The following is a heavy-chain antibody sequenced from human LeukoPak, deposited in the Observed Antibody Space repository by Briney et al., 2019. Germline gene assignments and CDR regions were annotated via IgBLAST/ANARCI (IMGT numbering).Heavy chain of an antibody. CDR3: ARDSARQPFDP. CDR1: GFTVSSNY. D-gene: IGHD6-13*01. V-gene: IGHV3-66*01. J-gene: IGHJ5*02. CDR2: IYSGGST. Sequence: GGSLRLSCAASGFTVSSNYMSWVRQAPGKGLEWVSVIYSGGSTYYAGSVKGRFTISRDNSKNTLYLQMNSLRAEDTAVYYCARDSARQPFDPWGQGTLVTVSS.